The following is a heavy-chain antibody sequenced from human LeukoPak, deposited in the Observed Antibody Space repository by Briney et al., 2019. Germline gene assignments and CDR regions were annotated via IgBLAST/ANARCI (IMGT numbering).Heavy chain of an antibody. CDR1: GFTFSSYA. CDR2: ISGSGGST. D-gene: IGHD3-9*01. Sequence: PGGSLRLSCAASGFTFSSYAMSWVRQAPGKGLEWVSAISGSGGSTYYADSVKGRFTISRDNAKNSLYLQMNSLRAEDTAVYYCARDLEYYDILTGYTRSYYFDYWGQGTLVTVSS. V-gene: IGHV3-23*01. J-gene: IGHJ4*02. CDR3: ARDLEYYDILTGYTRSYYFDY.